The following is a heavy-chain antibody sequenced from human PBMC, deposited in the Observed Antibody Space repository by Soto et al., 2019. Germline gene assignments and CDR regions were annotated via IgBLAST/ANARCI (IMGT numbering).Heavy chain of an antibody. CDR2: ISGSGGST. J-gene: IGHJ6*02. D-gene: IGHD6-13*01. CDR3: ARGTTTIAAAERGGMDV. Sequence: GGSLRLSCAASGFTFTSYAMSWVRQAPGKGLEWVSSISGSGGSTYYADSVKGRFTISRDNSKNTLYLQMNSLRAEDTAVYYCARGTTTIAAAERGGMDVWGQGTTVTVSS. CDR1: GFTFTSYA. V-gene: IGHV3-23*01.